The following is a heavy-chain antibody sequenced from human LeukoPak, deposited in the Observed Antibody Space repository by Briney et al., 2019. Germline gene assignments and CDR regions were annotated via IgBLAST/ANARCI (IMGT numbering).Heavy chain of an antibody. D-gene: IGHD2-15*01. V-gene: IGHV4-39*01. CDR2: MYYRGSA. J-gene: IGHJ3*02. CDR1: GGSISSPGYY. CDR3: ARRSDTCHAFDK. Sequence: PPESLSLTCSVSGGSISSPGYYWGWVRQYPGKGLEWIGSMYYRGSAYRKPSLRRRVTLSRDTSKNQLSLQLSSVTAADTAVFYCARRSDTCHAFDKWGQGTMLAVVS.